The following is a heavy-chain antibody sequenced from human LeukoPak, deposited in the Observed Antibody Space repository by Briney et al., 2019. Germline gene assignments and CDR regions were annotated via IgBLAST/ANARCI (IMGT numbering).Heavy chain of an antibody. V-gene: IGHV3-21*01. J-gene: IGHJ4*02. CDR1: GFTFRTYS. D-gene: IGHD5-18*01. CDR3: ARDGPYSYDFDY. Sequence: PGGSLRLSCAASGFTFRTYSMNGVRQAPGKGLEWVSSISSTSTYIYYADSVKGRFTISRDSAKNSLYLQMNSLRAEDTAVYYCARDGPYSYDFDYWGQGTLVTVSS. CDR2: ISSTSTYI.